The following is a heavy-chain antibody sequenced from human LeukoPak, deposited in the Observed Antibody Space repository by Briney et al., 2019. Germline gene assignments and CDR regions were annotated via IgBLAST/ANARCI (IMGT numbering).Heavy chain of an antibody. V-gene: IGHV3-7*01. CDR2: VRQDGSEK. D-gene: IGHD1-14*01. J-gene: IGHJ4*02. Sequence: PGGSLRLSCAASGFTFSNYLMGWVRQAPGRGLEWVANVRQDGSEKYYVDSVKGRFTISRDNSKNSLYLQMNSLRAEDTAVYYCARDTGGGASFDYWGQGTLVTVSS. CDR3: ARDTGGGASFDY. CDR1: GFTFSNYL.